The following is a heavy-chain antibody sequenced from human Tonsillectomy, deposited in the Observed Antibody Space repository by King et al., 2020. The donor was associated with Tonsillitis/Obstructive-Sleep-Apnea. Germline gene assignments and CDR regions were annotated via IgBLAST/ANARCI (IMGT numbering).Heavy chain of an antibody. Sequence: VQLQESGPGLVKPSETLSLTCTVSGDSISSYYWSWIRQPPEKGLEWIGYIYNSGSSNYNPSLKSRVTISVDTSKNQFSLKLSSVTAADTAVYYCARDRLAAVGDGFDPWGQGTLVTVSS. CDR3: ARDRLAAVGDGFDP. V-gene: IGHV4-59*01. J-gene: IGHJ5*02. CDR2: IYNSGSS. D-gene: IGHD6-13*01. CDR1: GDSISSYY.